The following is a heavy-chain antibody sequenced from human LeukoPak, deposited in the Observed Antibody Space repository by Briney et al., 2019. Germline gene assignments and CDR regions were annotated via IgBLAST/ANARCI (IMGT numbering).Heavy chain of an antibody. CDR3: ARMTYYYDSSGYFVPADFDY. CDR1: GGSISSYY. CDR2: IYYSGST. D-gene: IGHD3-22*01. Sequence: SETLSLTRTVSGGSISSYYWSWIRQPPGKGLEWIGYIYYSGSTNYNPSLKSRVTISVDTSKNQFSLKLSSVTAADTAVYYCARMTYYYDSSGYFVPADFDYWGQGTLVTVSS. V-gene: IGHV4-59*01. J-gene: IGHJ4*02.